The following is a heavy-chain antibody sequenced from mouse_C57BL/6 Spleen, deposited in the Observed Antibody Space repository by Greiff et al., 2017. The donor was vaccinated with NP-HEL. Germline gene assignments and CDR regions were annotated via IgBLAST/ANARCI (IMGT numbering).Heavy chain of an antibody. Sequence: QVQLKESGAELVKPGASVKISCKASGYAFSSYWMNWVKQRPGKGLEWIGQIYPGDGDTNYNGKFKGKATLTADKSSSTAYMQLSSLTSEDSAVYFCAKESHTTVVGGAWFAYWGQGTLVTVSA. CDR2: IYPGDGDT. V-gene: IGHV1-80*01. J-gene: IGHJ3*01. CDR1: GYAFSSYW. D-gene: IGHD1-1*01. CDR3: AKESHTTVVGGAWFAY.